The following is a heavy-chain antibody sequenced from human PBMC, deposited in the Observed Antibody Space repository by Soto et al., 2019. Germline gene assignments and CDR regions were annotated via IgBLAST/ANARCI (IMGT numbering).Heavy chain of an antibody. J-gene: IGHJ4*02. D-gene: IGHD1-26*01. V-gene: IGHV3-30*18. Sequence: QVQLVEPGGGVVQPGRSLRLSCAASGFRDGFPFSDYDMHCVRQAPGKGLEWVALISFDGSTKNYVDSVEGRFTISRDNSRDTLLLQMDSLRPDDTAVYYCAKNSFSGSKRILDSWGQGTLVTVSS. CDR2: ISFDGSTK. CDR1: GFRDGFPFSDYD. CDR3: AKNSFSGSKRILDS.